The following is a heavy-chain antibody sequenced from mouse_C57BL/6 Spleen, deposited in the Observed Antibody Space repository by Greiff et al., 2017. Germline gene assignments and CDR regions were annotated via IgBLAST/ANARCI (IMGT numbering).Heavy chain of an antibody. V-gene: IGHV1-76*01. CDR1: GYTFTDYY. CDR2: IYPGSGNT. Sequence: QVQLKESGAELVRPGASVKLSCKASGYTFTDYYINWVKQRPGQGLEWIARIYPGSGNTYYNEKFKGKATLTAEKSSSTAYMQLSSLTSEDSAVYFCARESSGYPFGYWGQGTTLTVSS. CDR3: ARESSGYPFGY. D-gene: IGHD3-2*02. J-gene: IGHJ2*01.